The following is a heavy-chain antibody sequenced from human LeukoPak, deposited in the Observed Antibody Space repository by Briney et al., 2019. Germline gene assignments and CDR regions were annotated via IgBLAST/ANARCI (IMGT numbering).Heavy chain of an antibody. CDR3: ARGYCISSSCYPKYGFDP. V-gene: IGHV1-46*01. Sequence: ASVKVSCKASGYTFSNYYMHWVRQAPGQGLEWMGIINPGGGSTTYAQNFQGRLTMTRDTSTSTVYMDLSSLRSEDTAVYFCARGYCISSSCYPKYGFDPWGQGTPVTVSS. CDR1: GYTFSNYY. J-gene: IGHJ5*02. CDR2: INPGGGST. D-gene: IGHD2-2*01.